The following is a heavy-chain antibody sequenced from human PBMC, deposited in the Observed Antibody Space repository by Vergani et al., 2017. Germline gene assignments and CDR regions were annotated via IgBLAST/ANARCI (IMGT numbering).Heavy chain of an antibody. Sequence: QITLTESGPTLVKPTQTLTLTCTFSGFSLSTSGVGVGWIRQPPGKALEWLALIYWDDDKRYSPSLKSRLTITKDTSKNQVVLTMTNMDPVDPATYSCAHRGGLRWYFDLWGRGTLVTVSS. CDR2: IYWDDDK. CDR3: AHRGGLRWYFDL. CDR1: GFSLSTSGVG. V-gene: IGHV2-5*02. J-gene: IGHJ2*01. D-gene: IGHD5-12*01.